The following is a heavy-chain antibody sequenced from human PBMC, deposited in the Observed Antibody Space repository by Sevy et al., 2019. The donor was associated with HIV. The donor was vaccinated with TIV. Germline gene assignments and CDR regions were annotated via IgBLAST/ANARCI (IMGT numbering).Heavy chain of an antibody. V-gene: IGHV3-33*08. CDR3: ARDLEFYDNGDYGPAFMPDY. D-gene: IGHD4-17*01. Sequence: GGSLRLSCSAFGFPFQTYAMHWVRQAPGKGLEWVALIWFDGSNTYYADSVKGRFTISRDIAKNTLHLQMNSLRGEDTAVYYCARDLEFYDNGDYGPAFMPDYWGQGTLVTVSS. J-gene: IGHJ4*02. CDR1: GFPFQTYA. CDR2: IWFDGSNT.